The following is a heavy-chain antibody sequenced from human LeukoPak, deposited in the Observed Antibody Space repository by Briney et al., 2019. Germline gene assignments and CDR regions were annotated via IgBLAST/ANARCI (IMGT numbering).Heavy chain of an antibody. D-gene: IGHD6-13*01. J-gene: IGHJ4*02. CDR2: ISGSSSYI. CDR3: ARVGIAAAAIDY. V-gene: IGHV3-21*04. CDR1: GFTFSSYS. Sequence: GGSLRLSCAASGFTFSSYSMNWVRQAPGKGLEWVSFISGSSSYIYYADSVKGRFTISRDNAKNSLYLQVNSLRAEDTAVYYCARVGIAAAAIDYWGQGTLVTVSS.